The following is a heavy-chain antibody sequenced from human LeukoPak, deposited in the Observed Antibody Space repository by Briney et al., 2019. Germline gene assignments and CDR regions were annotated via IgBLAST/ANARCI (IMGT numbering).Heavy chain of an antibody. D-gene: IGHD5-24*01. J-gene: IGHJ4*02. Sequence: GGSLRLSCEASGFTFSTYGINWVRQAPGKGLEWVSSISSSSSYIYYADSVKGRFTISRDNAKNSLYLQMNSLRAEDTAVYYCARALGWLPENYWGQGTLVTVSS. CDR2: ISSSSSYI. V-gene: IGHV3-21*01. CDR1: GFTFSTYG. CDR3: ARALGWLPENY.